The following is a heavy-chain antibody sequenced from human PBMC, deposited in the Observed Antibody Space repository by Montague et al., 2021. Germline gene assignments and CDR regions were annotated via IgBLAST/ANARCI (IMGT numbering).Heavy chain of an antibody. D-gene: IGHD2-15*01. V-gene: IGHV4-39*01. J-gene: IGHJ5*02. Sequence: SETLSLTCTVSGGSISSASYYWGWIRQPPGKGPEFIGVIYYNGTTYHNPSLKSRVTVSKDTSKNQFSLKLSSVTAADTAVYYCARSLYCRGGSCYSGFDPWGQGTLVTASS. CDR1: GGSISSASYY. CDR2: IYYNGTT. CDR3: ARSLYCRGGSCYSGFDP.